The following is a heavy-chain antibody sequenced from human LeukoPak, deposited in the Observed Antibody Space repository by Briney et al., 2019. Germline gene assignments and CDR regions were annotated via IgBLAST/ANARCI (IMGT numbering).Heavy chain of an antibody. CDR3: VSMGSGSYPMDV. V-gene: IGHV1-18*01. CDR2: ISTDNGNT. D-gene: IGHD3-10*01. CDR1: GYSFHSFA. J-gene: IGHJ6*01. Sequence: ASVKVSCKASGYSFHSFAINWVRQAPGQGLEWLGRISTDNGNTNYAQKFQGRVTMTTDTSTSTVYMELRRLTSDDTAVYYCVSMGSGSYPMDVWGKGTTGTVSS.